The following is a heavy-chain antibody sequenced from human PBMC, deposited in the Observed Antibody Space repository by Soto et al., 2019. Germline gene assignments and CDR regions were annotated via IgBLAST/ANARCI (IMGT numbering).Heavy chain of an antibody. V-gene: IGHV1-18*01. CDR1: GYTFTSYG. J-gene: IGHJ5*02. Sequence: QVQLVQSGAEVKKPGASVTVSCKASGYTFTSYGISWVRQAPGQGLEWMGWISAYNGNTNYAQKLQGRVTMTTDTSTSTAYMALRSLRSDDTAVYYCAIPKSGSYSSPPNWFDPWGQGTLVTVSS. CDR3: AIPKSGSYSSPPNWFDP. CDR2: ISAYNGNT. D-gene: IGHD1-26*01.